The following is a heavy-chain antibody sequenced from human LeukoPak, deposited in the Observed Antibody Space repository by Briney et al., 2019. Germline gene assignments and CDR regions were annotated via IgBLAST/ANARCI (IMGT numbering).Heavy chain of an antibody. Sequence: ASVKVSCKTSGYTFRNYGITWVRQAPGQGLGWMGWIGTYNGNTDYAQKFQGRVIMTADTSTTTAHVELRSLRSDDTAVYYCARGRLKRVPFTKVAGALDYWGQGTRVTVSS. CDR2: IGTYNGNT. CDR1: GYTFRNYG. D-gene: IGHD6-19*01. V-gene: IGHV1-18*01. J-gene: IGHJ4*02. CDR3: ARGRLKRVPFTKVAGALDY.